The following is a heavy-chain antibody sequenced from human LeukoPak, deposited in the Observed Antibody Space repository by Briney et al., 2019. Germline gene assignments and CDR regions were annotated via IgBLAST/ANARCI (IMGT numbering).Heavy chain of an antibody. J-gene: IGHJ4*02. D-gene: IGHD3-10*01. V-gene: IGHV4-34*01. Sequence: SETLSLTCAVYGGSFSGYYWSWIRQPPGKGLEWIGEINHSGSTNYNPSLKSRVTISVDTSKNQFSLKLSYVTAADTAVYYCAREVLLWFGESPFDYWGQGTLVTVSS. CDR1: GGSFSGYY. CDR2: INHSGST. CDR3: AREVLLWFGESPFDY.